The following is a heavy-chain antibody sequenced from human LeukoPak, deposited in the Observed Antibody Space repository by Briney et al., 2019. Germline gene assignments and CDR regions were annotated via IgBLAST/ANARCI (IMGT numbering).Heavy chain of an antibody. CDR1: GGSISSYY. CDR2: IYYSGST. D-gene: IGHD6-13*01. Sequence: PSETLSLTCTVSGGSISSYYWSWIRQPPGKGLEWIGYIYYSGSTNYNPSLKSRVTISVDTSKNQFSLKLSSVTAADTAVYYCARGVKCGIAAVNAFDIWGQGTMVTVSS. CDR3: ARGVKCGIAAVNAFDI. V-gene: IGHV4-59*01. J-gene: IGHJ3*02.